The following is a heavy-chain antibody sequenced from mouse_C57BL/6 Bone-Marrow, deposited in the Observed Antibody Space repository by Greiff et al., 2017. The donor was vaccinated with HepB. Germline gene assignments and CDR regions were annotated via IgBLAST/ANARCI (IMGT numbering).Heavy chain of an antibody. CDR3: AITGTGYYFDY. CDR1: GYTFTDYY. Sequence: EVQLQQSGPVLVKPGASVKMSCKASGYTFTDYYMNWVKQSHGKSLEWIGVINPYNGGTSYNQKFKGKATLTVDKSSSTAYMELNSLTSEDSAVYYCAITGTGYYFDYWGQGTTLTVSS. D-gene: IGHD4-1*01. V-gene: IGHV1-19*01. CDR2: INPYNGGT. J-gene: IGHJ2*01.